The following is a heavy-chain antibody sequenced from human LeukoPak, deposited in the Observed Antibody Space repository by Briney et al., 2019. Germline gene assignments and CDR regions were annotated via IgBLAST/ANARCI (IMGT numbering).Heavy chain of an antibody. Sequence: PSETLSLTCSVSGDDISSGNWWTWVRQPPQKGLEWIGEVYHSGSMNYNPSLKSRIYMSVDKSQNRFSLRLTSVTAADTAVYFCARVSGSGLYFKSFDPWGQGTLVIVSS. CDR3: ARVSGSGLYFKSFDP. D-gene: IGHD3-10*01. CDR1: GDDISSGNW. J-gene: IGHJ5*01. CDR2: VYHSGSM. V-gene: IGHV4-4*02.